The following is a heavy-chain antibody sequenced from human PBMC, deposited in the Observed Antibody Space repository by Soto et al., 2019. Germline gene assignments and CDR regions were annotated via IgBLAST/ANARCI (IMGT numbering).Heavy chain of an antibody. D-gene: IGHD4-17*01. CDR1: GFTYSSHW. CDR2: IKQDGSEK. Sequence: PGGSLRLSCAASGFTYSSHWMSWVRQGPGKGPEWVANIKQDGSEKYYVDSVKGRFTISRDNAKNSLYLQMASLRSEDTAVYYCARVLDYGDYYYFDYWGQGTLVTVSS. CDR3: ARVLDYGDYYYFDY. J-gene: IGHJ4*02. V-gene: IGHV3-7*02.